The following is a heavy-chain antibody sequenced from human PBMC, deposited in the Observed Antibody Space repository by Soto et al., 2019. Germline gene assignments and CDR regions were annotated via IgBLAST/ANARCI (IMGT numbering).Heavy chain of an antibody. V-gene: IGHV3-74*01. CDR1: GFTFSRYW. J-gene: IGHJ4*02. CDR3: VRDGGWSLFDY. D-gene: IGHD6-19*01. CDR2: TNSDGSDT. Sequence: EVQLVESGGGLVKPGGSLRLSCAASGFTFSRYWTYWVRQAPGKGLVWVSRTNSDGSDTTYADSVQGRVTISRDNAKNTMYLQINSQRAEDTDVYYCVRDGGWSLFDYCGQGNLVPVSS.